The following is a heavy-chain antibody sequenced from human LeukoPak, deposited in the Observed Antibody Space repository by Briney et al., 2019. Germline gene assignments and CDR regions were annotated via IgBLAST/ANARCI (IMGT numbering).Heavy chain of an antibody. J-gene: IGHJ6*02. CDR3: ARGVTFVYDGMDV. CDR1: GFTFSDYS. V-gene: IGHV3-21*01. CDR2: ISGTGSYI. Sequence: GGSLRLSCAASGFTFSDYSMNWVRQAPGEGLELVSSISGTGSYIYYADSMKGRFTISRDNTKNSLYLQMNSLRAEDTAVYYWARGVTFVYDGMDVWGQGATVTVSS. D-gene: IGHD3-10*01.